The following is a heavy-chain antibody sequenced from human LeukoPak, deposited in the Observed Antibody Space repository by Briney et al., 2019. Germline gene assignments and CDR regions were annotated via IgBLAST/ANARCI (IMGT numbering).Heavy chain of an antibody. CDR2: IYYSGST. CDR1: GGSISSYY. CDR3: ATGGYYYDSSGYFPRY. V-gene: IGHV4-59*01. J-gene: IGHJ4*02. D-gene: IGHD3-22*01. Sequence: SETLSLTCTVSGGSISSYYWSWIRQPPGKGLEWIGYIYYSGSTNYNPSLKSRVTIPVDTSKNQLSLKLSSVTAADTAVYYCATGGYYYDSSGYFPRYWGQGTLVTVSS.